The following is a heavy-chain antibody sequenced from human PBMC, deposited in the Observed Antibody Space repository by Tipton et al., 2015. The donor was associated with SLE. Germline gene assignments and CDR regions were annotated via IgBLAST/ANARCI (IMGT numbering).Heavy chain of an antibody. D-gene: IGHD3-10*01. CDR2: IRSRVYGGTT. J-gene: IGHJ4*02. Sequence: RSLRLSCTASGFTFGDYAMSWVRQAPGKGLEWVGFIRSRVYGGTTEYAASVKGRFTISRDDSKTIAYLQMDSLKTEDTAVYYCTRGRYYGSGNFDYWGQGTLVTVSS. V-gene: IGHV3-49*04. CDR1: GFTFGDYA. CDR3: TRGRYYGSGNFDY.